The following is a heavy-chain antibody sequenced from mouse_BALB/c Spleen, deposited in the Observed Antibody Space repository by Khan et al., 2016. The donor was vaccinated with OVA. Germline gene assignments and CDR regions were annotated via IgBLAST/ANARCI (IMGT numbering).Heavy chain of an antibody. D-gene: IGHD1-1*02. Sequence: QVQLQQSGAELVRPGTSVKVSCKASGYAFNNYMIEWVKQRPGQGLEWIGVINPGSGDTKYNEKIKGKATLTADKSSNTAYMQLSSLTSDDSAVYFCVRGGYGSLAYWGQGTLVTVSA. CDR2: INPGSGDT. V-gene: IGHV1-54*01. CDR1: GYAFNNYM. CDR3: VRGGYGSLAY. J-gene: IGHJ3*01.